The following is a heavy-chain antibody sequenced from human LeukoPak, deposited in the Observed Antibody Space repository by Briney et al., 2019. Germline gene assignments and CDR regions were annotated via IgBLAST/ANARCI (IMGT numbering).Heavy chain of an antibody. CDR1: GGSISSGGYY. J-gene: IGHJ5*02. CDR2: IYYSGST. D-gene: IGHD2-21*02. CDR3: ARGLLFSWFDP. V-gene: IGHV4-31*03. Sequence: SETLSLTCTVSGGSISSGGYYWRWIRQHPGKGLEWIGYIYYSGSTYYNPSLKSRVTISVDTSKNQFSLKLSSVTAADTAVYYCARGLLFSWFDPWGQGTLVTVSS.